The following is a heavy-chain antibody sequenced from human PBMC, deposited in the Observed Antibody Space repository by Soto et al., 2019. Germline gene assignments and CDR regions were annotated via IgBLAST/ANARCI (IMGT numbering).Heavy chain of an antibody. V-gene: IGHV4-59*08. CDR2: IYYSGST. CDR3: ARHGQYCSGGSCYFVWFDP. Sequence: SETLSLTCTVSGGSISSYYWSWIRQPPGKGLEWIGYIYYSGSTNYNPSLKSRATISVDTSKNQFSLKLSSVTAADTAVYYCARHGQYCSGGSCYFVWFDPWGQGTLVTVSS. J-gene: IGHJ5*02. CDR1: GGSISSYY. D-gene: IGHD2-15*01.